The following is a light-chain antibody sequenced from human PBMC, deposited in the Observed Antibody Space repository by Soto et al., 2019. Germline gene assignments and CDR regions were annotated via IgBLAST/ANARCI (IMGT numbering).Light chain of an antibody. CDR1: SSDVGGFSY. V-gene: IGLV2-11*01. CDR3: CSYSGRYTSV. CDR2: DVS. Sequence: LTQPRSVSGSPGQSVTISCTGTSSDVGGFSYVSWYQQYPGKAPKLILYDVSQRPSGVPDRFSGSKSGNTASLTISGLLAEDEAVFYCCSYSGRYTSVFGTGTKVTVL. J-gene: IGLJ1*01.